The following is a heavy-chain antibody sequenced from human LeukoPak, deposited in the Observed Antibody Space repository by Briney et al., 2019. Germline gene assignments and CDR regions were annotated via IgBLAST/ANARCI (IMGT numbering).Heavy chain of an antibody. J-gene: IGHJ3*02. CDR1: GGSFSGYY. D-gene: IGHD1/OR15-1a*01. CDR2: INHSGST. CDR3: ARGHPGAIGSCWNNDAFDI. Sequence: SETLSLTCAVYGGSFSGYYWSWIRQPPGKGLEWIGEINHSGSTNYNPSLKSRVTISVDTSKNQFSLKLSSVTAADTAVYYCARGHPGAIGSCWNNDAFDIWGQGTMVTVSS. V-gene: IGHV4-34*01.